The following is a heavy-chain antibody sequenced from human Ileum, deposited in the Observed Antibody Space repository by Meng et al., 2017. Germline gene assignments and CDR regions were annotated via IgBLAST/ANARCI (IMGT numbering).Heavy chain of an antibody. V-gene: IGHV3-11*01. CDR2: ISAIGNT. CDR1: GFNFSDFY. Sequence: QVQLVESGGALVKPGGSLRLSCAASGFNFSDFYTGWVRHAPGKGLEFIAYISAIGNTYFADSFLGRVTVSRDSAQKVLYLQMTRMRAEDTAVYYCAKSPRGIDFDDWGQGILVTVSS. J-gene: IGHJ4*02. CDR3: AKSPRGIDFDD. D-gene: IGHD3-10*01.